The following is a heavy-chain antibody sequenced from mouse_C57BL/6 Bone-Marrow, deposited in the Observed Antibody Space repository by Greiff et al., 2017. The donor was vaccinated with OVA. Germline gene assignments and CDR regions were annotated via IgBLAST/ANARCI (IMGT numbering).Heavy chain of an antibody. CDR3: TTGYYGSSWYFGV. Sequence: EVQLQQSGAELVRPGASVKLSCTASGFTITDDYMHWVKQRPGQGLEWIGVIDPENGDTEYASKFQGKATITVDTSSNTAYLQLSSLTSEDTAVDYCTTGYYGSSWYFGVGGTGKTATV. CDR2: IDPENGDT. V-gene: IGHV14-4*01. CDR1: GFTITDDY. D-gene: IGHD1-1*01. J-gene: IGHJ1*03.